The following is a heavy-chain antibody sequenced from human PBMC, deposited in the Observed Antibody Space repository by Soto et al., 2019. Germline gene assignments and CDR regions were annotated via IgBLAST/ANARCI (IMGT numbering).Heavy chain of an antibody. J-gene: IGHJ5*02. CDR2: IYYSGST. Sequence: SETLSLTCTVSGGSISSGDYYWSWIRQPPGKGLEWIGYIYYSGSTYYNPSLKSRVTISVDTSKNQFSLKLSSVTAADTAVYYCARGRLRYFDWSYNWFDPWGQGTLVTVSS. V-gene: IGHV4-30-4*01. D-gene: IGHD3-9*01. CDR3: ARGRLRYFDWSYNWFDP. CDR1: GGSISSGDYY.